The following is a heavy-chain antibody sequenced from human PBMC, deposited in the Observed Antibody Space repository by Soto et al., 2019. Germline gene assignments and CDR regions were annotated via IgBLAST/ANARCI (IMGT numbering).Heavy chain of an antibody. V-gene: IGHV1-69*01. CDR1: GGTFSSYD. Sequence: QVQLVQSGAEVKKPGSSVEVSCKASGGTFSSYDINWVRQAPGQGLEWMGGIIPIFCTANYAQKFQGRVTITEDESTGAAYMELSSLRPEDTAVYYCARVPGNCSGGSYYNDSYGMDVCGQCNTVTVSS. D-gene: IGHD2-15*01. J-gene: IGHJ6*02. CDR2: IIPIFCTA. CDR3: ARVPGNCSGGSYYNDSYGMDV.